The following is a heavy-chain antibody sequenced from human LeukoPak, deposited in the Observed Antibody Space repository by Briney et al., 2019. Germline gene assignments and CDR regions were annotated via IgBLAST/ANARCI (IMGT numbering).Heavy chain of an antibody. CDR3: ATATVTHTRDP. D-gene: IGHD1-1*01. Sequence: ASVKVSCQTSGYTFSDFYLNWVRQAPRQGLEWMGWINPYSGTLISAQSLQGRLTMTWDTSTGTAYMELTRLTSDDTAVYYCATATVTHTRDPWGQGTLVTVSS. V-gene: IGHV1-2*02. CDR1: GYTFSDFY. CDR2: INPYSGTL. J-gene: IGHJ5*02.